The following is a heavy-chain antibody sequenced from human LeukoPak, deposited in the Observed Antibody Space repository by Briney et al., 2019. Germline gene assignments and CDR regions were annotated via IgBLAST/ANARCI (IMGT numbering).Heavy chain of an antibody. CDR3: ARDSFLTIIPYFDY. V-gene: IGHV1-69*05. CDR1: GGTFSRYG. D-gene: IGHD3-10*01. Sequence: SVKVSCKASGGTFSRYGISWVRQAPGQGLEWMGRIIPIFGTANYAQKFQGRVSITTDESTSTAYMELSSLRSEDTAIYYCARDSFLTIIPYFDYWGQGTLVTVSS. CDR2: IIPIFGTA. J-gene: IGHJ4*02.